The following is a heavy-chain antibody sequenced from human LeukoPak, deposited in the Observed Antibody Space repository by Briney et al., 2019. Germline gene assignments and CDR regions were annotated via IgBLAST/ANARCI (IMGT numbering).Heavy chain of an antibody. CDR1: GGSISSYY. CDR3: ARVKLGVEMATILGAFDI. CDR2: IYYSGST. V-gene: IGHV4-59*01. Sequence: SETLSLTCTVSGGSISSYYWSWIRQPPGKGLEWIGYIYYSGSTNYNPSLKSRVTISVDTSKNQFSLKLSSVTAADTAVYYCARVKLGVEMATILGAFDIWGQGTMVTVSS. D-gene: IGHD5-24*01. J-gene: IGHJ3*02.